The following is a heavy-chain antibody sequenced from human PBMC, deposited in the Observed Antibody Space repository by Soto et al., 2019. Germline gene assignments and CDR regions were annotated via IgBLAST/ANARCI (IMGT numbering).Heavy chain of an antibody. D-gene: IGHD3-10*01. Sequence: SETLSLTCTVSGDSISTYYWSWIRQPPGKGLEWIGYIYYSGSTNYNPSLKSRVTISVDTSKNQFSLKLSSVTAADTAVYYCARYGSGSYYTHNFDYWGQGTLVTVSS. CDR2: IYYSGST. V-gene: IGHV4-59*01. CDR3: ARYGSGSYYTHNFDY. J-gene: IGHJ4*02. CDR1: GDSISTYY.